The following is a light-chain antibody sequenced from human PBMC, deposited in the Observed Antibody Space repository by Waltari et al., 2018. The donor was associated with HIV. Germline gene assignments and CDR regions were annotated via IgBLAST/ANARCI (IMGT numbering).Light chain of an antibody. J-gene: IGLJ2*01. CDR2: ECI. Sequence: QSALTQPASVSGSPGQSITISCTGTSSDIGNYNLVSWYQQHPGKAPKLIIYECIKRPSGVSKRISGSKSANTASLTISGLQAEDEADYFCSSYGGSSNWLFGGGTKLTVL. V-gene: IGLV2-23*01. CDR1: SSDIGNYNL. CDR3: SSYGGSSNWL.